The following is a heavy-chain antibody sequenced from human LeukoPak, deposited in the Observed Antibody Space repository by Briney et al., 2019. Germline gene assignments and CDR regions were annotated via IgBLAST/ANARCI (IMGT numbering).Heavy chain of an antibody. J-gene: IGHJ4*02. Sequence: ASETLSLTCTVSGGSISSSSYYWGWIRQPPGKGPEWIGSFYSSGSAYYNPSLKSRVTISVDTSNNQFSLKLSSVTAADTAVYYCARRLRSGNYGGEGYWGQGTLVTVSS. V-gene: IGHV4-39*01. D-gene: IGHD1-26*01. CDR2: FYSSGSA. CDR3: ARRLRSGNYGGEGY. CDR1: GGSISSSSYY.